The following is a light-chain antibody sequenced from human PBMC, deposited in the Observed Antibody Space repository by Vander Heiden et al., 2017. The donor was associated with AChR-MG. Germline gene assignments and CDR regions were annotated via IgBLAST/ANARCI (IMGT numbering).Light chain of an antibody. V-gene: IGLV2-14*03. CDR1: SSHVGSYNY. CDR2: DVS. Sequence: QSALTQPASVSVSPGQSITISCTGTSSHVGSYNYVSWYQQHQGKAPKLMCYDVSNRPSGVSNRFSGSKSGNTASLTISALQAEDEADYYCSSYPSSSSYVFGPGTKVTGL. J-gene: IGLJ1*01. CDR3: SSYPSSSSYV.